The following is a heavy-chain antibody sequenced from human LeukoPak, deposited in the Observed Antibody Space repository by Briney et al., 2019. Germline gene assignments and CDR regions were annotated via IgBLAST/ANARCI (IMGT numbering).Heavy chain of an antibody. CDR3: AKDYSNPYTMDV. Sequence: PGGSLRLSCAASGFTFSSYEMNWVRQAPGKGLEWVSTISDSGGSTYYADSVKGRFTISRDNSNNTLFLQMNSLRAEDTAVYYCAKDYSNPYTMDVWGQGTTVTVSS. CDR1: GFTFSSYE. J-gene: IGHJ6*02. D-gene: IGHD3-10*01. V-gene: IGHV3-23*01. CDR2: ISDSGGST.